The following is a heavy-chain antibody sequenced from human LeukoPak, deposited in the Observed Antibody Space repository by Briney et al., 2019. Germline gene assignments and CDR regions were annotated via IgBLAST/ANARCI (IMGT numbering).Heavy chain of an antibody. CDR1: GFTFRSYE. CDR2: IWYDGSNK. CDR3: AKDRDSGSSGGDAFDI. Sequence: GGSLRLSCAASGFTFRSYEMNWVRQAPGKGLEWVAIIWYDGSNKYYADSVKGRFTISRDNSKNTLYLQMNSLRAEDTAVYYCAKDRDSGSSGGDAFDIWGQGTMVTVSS. V-gene: IGHV3-33*06. D-gene: IGHD1-26*01. J-gene: IGHJ3*02.